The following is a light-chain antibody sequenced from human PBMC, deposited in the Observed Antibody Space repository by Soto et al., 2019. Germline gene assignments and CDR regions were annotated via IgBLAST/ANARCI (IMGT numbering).Light chain of an antibody. J-gene: IGLJ1*01. CDR3: DSYTSGSSYV. CDR2: DVS. Sequence: QTVLTQPASVSGSPGQSITISCTGTSSDVGGYNYVSWYRQHPGKAPKLMIYDVSYRPSGVSDRFSSSKSGNTASLTISGLQSEDEADYYCDSYTSGSSYVFGTGTKLTVL. V-gene: IGLV2-14*01. CDR1: SSDVGGYNY.